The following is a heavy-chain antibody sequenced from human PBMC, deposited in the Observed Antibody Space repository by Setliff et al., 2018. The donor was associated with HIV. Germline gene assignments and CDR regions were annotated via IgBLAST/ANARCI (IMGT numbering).Heavy chain of an antibody. V-gene: IGHV1-69*10. J-gene: IGHJ4*02. CDR3: ARGPLYGYDRGYFDY. D-gene: IGHD5-12*01. CDR2: IIPIASVP. Sequence: GASLKVSCKASGGSFNTYGMHWVRQAPGQGLEWMGGIIPIASVPNYSQKFQDRLTITADESTTTVYMDMSSLRSEDTAQYYCARGPLYGYDRGYFDYWGQGTLVTVSS. CDR1: GGSFNTYG.